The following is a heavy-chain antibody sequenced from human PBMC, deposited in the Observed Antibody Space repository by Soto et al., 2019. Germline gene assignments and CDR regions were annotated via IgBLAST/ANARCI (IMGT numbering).Heavy chain of an antibody. D-gene: IGHD4-17*01. Sequence: QVQLQESGPGLVKPSETLSLTCTVSGGSISSYYWSWIRQPPGKGLEWIGYIYYSGSTNYNPSLRRRVTISVDTSKNQFSLKLSSVTAADTAVYYCVSSSLDGDLNCFDPWGQGTLVTVSS. V-gene: IGHV4-59*08. CDR1: GGSISSYY. CDR3: VSSSLDGDLNCFDP. J-gene: IGHJ5*02. CDR2: IYYSGST.